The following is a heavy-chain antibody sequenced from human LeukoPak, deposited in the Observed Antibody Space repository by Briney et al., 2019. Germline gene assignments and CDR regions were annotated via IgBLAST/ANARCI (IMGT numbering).Heavy chain of an antibody. Sequence: ASVKVSCKASGYTFTSYDINWVRQATGQGLEWMGWMNPNSGNTGYAQKFQGRITMTRSTSISTAYMDLSSLRSEDTAVYYCARGLGTYDSSELTWPMISFWGQGTLVTVSS. J-gene: IGHJ4*02. D-gene: IGHD3-22*01. CDR2: MNPNSGNT. CDR3: ARGLGTYDSSELTWPMISF. CDR1: GYTFTSYD. V-gene: IGHV1-8*01.